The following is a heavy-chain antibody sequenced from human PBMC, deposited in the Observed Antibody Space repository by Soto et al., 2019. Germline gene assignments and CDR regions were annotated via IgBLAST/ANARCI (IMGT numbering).Heavy chain of an antibody. J-gene: IGHJ6*02. CDR1: GFTFSSYG. CDR3: VRDLDIERPWYYYGMDV. D-gene: IGHD5-12*01. V-gene: IGHV3-33*01. CDR2: IWYDGGNK. Sequence: PGGSLRLSCAASGFTFSSYGMHWVRQAPGKGLEWVAVIWYDGGNKYYADSVKGRFTISRDNSKSTLYLQMNSLRAEDTAVYYCVRDLDIERPWYYYGMDVWGQGTTVTVSS.